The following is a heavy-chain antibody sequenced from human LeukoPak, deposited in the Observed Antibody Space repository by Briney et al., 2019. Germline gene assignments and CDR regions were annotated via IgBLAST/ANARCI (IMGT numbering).Heavy chain of an antibody. Sequence: GGPLRLSCAASGFTFSGSTMHWVRQASGKGLEWVGRIRSKANSYATAYAASVKGRFTISRDDSKKMAYLQMNNLKTEDTAMYYCTRANGWDAFDIWGQGTMVTVSS. CDR3: TRANGWDAFDI. CDR2: IRSKANSYAT. CDR1: GFTFSGST. D-gene: IGHD6-19*01. V-gene: IGHV3-73*01. J-gene: IGHJ3*02.